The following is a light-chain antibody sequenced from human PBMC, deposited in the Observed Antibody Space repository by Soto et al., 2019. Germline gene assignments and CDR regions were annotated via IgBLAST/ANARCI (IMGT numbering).Light chain of an antibody. CDR2: DVS. J-gene: IGLJ2*01. CDR1: SSDVGGYNY. CDR3: CSYTSSSTLVV. Sequence: QSALTQPASVSGSPGQSITISCTGTSSDVGGYNYVSWYQQHPGKAPKLMIYDVSNRPSGVSNRFSGSKSGNTASLTISGLQAEDEADYYCCSYTSSSTLVVFCGGTKLTLL. V-gene: IGLV2-14*01.